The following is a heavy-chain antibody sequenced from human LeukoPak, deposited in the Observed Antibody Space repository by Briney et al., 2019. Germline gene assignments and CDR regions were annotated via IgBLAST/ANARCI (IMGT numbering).Heavy chain of an antibody. D-gene: IGHD6-13*01. CDR1: SGSISSSPYY. J-gene: IGHJ4*02. Sequence: SETLSLTCIVSSGSISSSPYYWGWVRQPPGKGLEWIGSIYHSGRTYYNPSLESRVTISVDTSKNQFSLRVTSVTAADTAVYYCVSSSWAFDFWGQGTLVSVSS. V-gene: IGHV4-39*01. CDR2: IYHSGRT. CDR3: VSSSWAFDF.